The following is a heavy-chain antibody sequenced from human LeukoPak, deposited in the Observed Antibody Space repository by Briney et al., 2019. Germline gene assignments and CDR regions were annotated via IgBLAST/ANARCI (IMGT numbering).Heavy chain of an antibody. CDR1: GGSISSLY. V-gene: IGHV4-4*07. CDR3: ARGRGYGDYHYYFDY. Sequence: SETLSLTCTVSGGSISSLYWSWIRQPAGKGLGWIGRIYTSGSTNYNPSLKSRVTMSVDTSKNQFSLKLTSVTAADTAMYYCARGRGYGDYHYYFDYWGQGTLVTVSS. D-gene: IGHD4-17*01. J-gene: IGHJ4*02. CDR2: IYTSGST.